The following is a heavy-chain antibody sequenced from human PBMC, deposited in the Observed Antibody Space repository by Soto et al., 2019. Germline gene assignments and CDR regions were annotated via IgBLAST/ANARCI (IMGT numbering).Heavy chain of an antibody. D-gene: IGHD2-15*01. J-gene: IGHJ6*02. CDR1: GYTFTGYY. CDR2: INPNSGGT. Sequence: GASVKVSCKASGYTFTGYYMHWVRQAPGQGLEWMGWINPNSGGTNYAQKFQGRVTMTRDTSISTAYMELSRLRSDDTAVYYCARDFIAADYGMDVWGQGTTVTVSS. V-gene: IGHV1-2*02. CDR3: ARDFIAADYGMDV.